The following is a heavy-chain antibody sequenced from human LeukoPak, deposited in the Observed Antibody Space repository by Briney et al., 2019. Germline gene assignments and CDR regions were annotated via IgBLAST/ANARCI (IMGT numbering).Heavy chain of an antibody. D-gene: IGHD5-24*01. Sequence: ASVKVSCKASGYTFTGYYMHWVRQAPGQGLEWMGWINPNSGSTNYAQKFQGRVTMTRDTSISAVYMELGRLRSADTAVYYCARDGTGVYNLVQYWGQGTLVTVSS. J-gene: IGHJ4*02. CDR3: ARDGTGVYNLVQY. CDR2: INPNSGST. V-gene: IGHV1-2*02. CDR1: GYTFTGYY.